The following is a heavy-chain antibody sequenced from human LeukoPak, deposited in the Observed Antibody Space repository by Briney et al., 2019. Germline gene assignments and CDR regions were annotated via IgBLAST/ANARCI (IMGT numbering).Heavy chain of an antibody. CDR1: GFTVSSNY. CDR2: IYSGGST. Sequence: GGSLRLSCAASGFTVSSNYMSWVRQAPGKGLEWVSVIYSGGSTYYADSVKGRFTISRDNSKNTLYLQMNSLRAEDTAVYYCARDRDSSGYYFDYWGQGTLVTVSS. D-gene: IGHD6-25*01. CDR3: ARDRDSSGYYFDY. J-gene: IGHJ4*02. V-gene: IGHV3-53*05.